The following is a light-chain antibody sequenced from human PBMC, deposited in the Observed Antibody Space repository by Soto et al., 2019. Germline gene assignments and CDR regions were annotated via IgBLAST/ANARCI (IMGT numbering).Light chain of an antibody. CDR2: KGT. CDR1: SDDVGAYNS. J-gene: IGLJ1*01. V-gene: IGLV2-23*01. Sequence: QSALAQPASVSGSPGQSITISCTGTSDDVGAYNSVSWYQQLPHKAPQVILYKGTQRPSGVSSRFSGSTSGNAASLTISGLQADVEADYFCCSSAPESTYVFGTGTQLTVL. CDR3: CSSAPESTYV.